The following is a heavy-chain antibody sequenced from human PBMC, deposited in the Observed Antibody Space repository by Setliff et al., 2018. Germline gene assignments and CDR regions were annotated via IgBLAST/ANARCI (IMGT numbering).Heavy chain of an antibody. CDR3: ARDLGARYCSGGSCSHYYYYYYMDV. D-gene: IGHD2-15*01. CDR1: GFTVTSNY. Sequence: GGSLRLSCAASGFTVTSNYMGWVRQAPGKGLEWVSVIYTGGSTYYADSVKGRFTISRDNSKNTLYLQMNSLRAEDTAVYYCARDLGARYCSGGSCSHYYYYYYMDVWGKGTTVTVSS. J-gene: IGHJ6*03. V-gene: IGHV3-53*01. CDR2: IYTGGST.